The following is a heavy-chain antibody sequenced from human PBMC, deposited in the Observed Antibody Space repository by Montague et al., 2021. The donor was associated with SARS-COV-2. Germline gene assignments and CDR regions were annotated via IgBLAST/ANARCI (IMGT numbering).Heavy chain of an antibody. CDR3: ARVSDFWSGYYTAVGAFDI. D-gene: IGHD3-3*01. V-gene: IGHV4-59*01. CDR2: IYYSGST. Sequence: SETLSLTCTVSGGPISSYYWSWIRQPPGKGLEWIGYIYYSGSTNYNPSLKSRVTISVDTSKNQFSLKLSSVTAADTAVYCCARVSDFWSGYYTAVGAFDIWGQGTMVTVSS. CDR1: GGPISSYY. J-gene: IGHJ3*02.